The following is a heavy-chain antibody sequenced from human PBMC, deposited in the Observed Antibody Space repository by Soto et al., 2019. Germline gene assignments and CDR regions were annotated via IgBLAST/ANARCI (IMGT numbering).Heavy chain of an antibody. CDR1: GYTFTSYG. V-gene: IGHV1-18*01. CDR2: ISAYNGNT. D-gene: IGHD5-18*01. Sequence: VASVKVSCKASGYTFTSYGISWVRQAPGQGLEWMGWISAYNGNTNYAQKLQGRVTMTTDTSTSTAYMELRSLRSDDTAVYYCARDVGIQLWSWYFDYWGQGTLVTVSS. CDR3: ARDVGIQLWSWYFDY. J-gene: IGHJ4*02.